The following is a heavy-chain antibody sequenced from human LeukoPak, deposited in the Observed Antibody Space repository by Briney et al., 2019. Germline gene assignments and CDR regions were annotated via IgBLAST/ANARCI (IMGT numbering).Heavy chain of an antibody. CDR1: GFTVSSYA. V-gene: IGHV3-23*01. J-gene: IGHJ3*02. CDR3: AKGGGVISSDAFDI. CDR2: ISGSGGST. D-gene: IGHD3-16*02. Sequence: GGSLRLSCAASGFTVSSYAMSWVRHAPGKGLEWVSAISGSGGSTYYADSVKGRFTISRDNSKNTLYLQMNSLGAEDTAVYYCAKGGGVISSDAFDIWGQGTMVTVSS.